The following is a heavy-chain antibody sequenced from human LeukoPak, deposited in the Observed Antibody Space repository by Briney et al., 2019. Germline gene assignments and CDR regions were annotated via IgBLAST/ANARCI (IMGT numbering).Heavy chain of an antibody. V-gene: IGHV4-34*01. D-gene: IGHD3-22*01. J-gene: IGHJ1*01. CDR2: INHSGST. CDR3: ARKRTDPGYYYYFQH. CDR1: GGSFSGYY. Sequence: PETLSLTCAVYGGSFSGYYWSWIRQPPGKGLEWIGEINHSGSTNYNPSLKSRVTISVDTSKNQFSLKLSSVTAADTAVYYCARKRTDPGYYYYFQHWGQGTLITVSS.